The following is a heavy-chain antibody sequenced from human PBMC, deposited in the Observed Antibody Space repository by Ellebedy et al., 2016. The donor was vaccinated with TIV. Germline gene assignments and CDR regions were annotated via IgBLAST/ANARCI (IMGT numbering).Heavy chain of an antibody. CDR2: ITYDGTNK. V-gene: IGHV3-30-3*01. J-gene: IGHJ3*01. D-gene: IGHD4-23*01. CDR3: ARDPVGVGPAFDV. Sequence: PGGSLRLSCPASGFTFSNYAMHWVRQAPGKGLEWVALITYDGTNKYYEDSVKGRFTISRDNSKDTLFLQMNSLRAEDTAIYFCARDPVGVGPAFDVWGQGAMVTVSS. CDR1: GFTFSNYA.